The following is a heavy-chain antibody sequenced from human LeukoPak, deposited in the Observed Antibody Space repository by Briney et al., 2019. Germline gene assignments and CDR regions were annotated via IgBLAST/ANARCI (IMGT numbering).Heavy chain of an antibody. Sequence: PSETLSLTCTVSGYSISSGYYWGWIRQPPGKGLEWIGSIYYSGSTYYNPSLKSRVTISVDTSKNQFSLKLSSVTAADTAVYYCARLGYDSSGYYLRGFDYWGQGTLVTVSS. CDR2: IYYSGST. CDR3: ARLGYDSSGYYLRGFDY. V-gene: IGHV4-38-2*02. CDR1: GYSISSGYY. J-gene: IGHJ4*02. D-gene: IGHD3-22*01.